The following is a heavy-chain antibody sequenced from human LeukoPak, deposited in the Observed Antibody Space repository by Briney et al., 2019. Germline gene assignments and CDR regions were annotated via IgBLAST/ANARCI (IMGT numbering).Heavy chain of an antibody. V-gene: IGHV4-39*01. J-gene: IGHJ3*02. CDR3: ARPHYDFWSGYYRAYFAFDI. CDR1: GGSISNSSYY. CDR2: IYYSGST. Sequence: SETLSLTCTVSGGSISNSSYYWGWIRQPPGKGLEWIGSIYYSGSTYYNPSLKSRVTISVDTSKNQFSLKLSSVTAADTAVYYCARPHYDFWSGYYRAYFAFDIWGQGTMVTVSS. D-gene: IGHD3-3*01.